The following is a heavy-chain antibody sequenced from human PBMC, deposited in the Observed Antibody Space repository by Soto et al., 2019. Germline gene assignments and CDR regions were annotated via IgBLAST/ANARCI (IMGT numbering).Heavy chain of an antibody. D-gene: IGHD2-21*02. CDR1: GGSITDYS. J-gene: IGHJ5*02. CDR3: ARDQGVVVTADNWFDP. V-gene: IGHV4-4*07. Sequence: SETLSLTCTGSGGSITDYSWFWSRQPAWKGLEWIGRIFSSGSTNYNPSLKGRITMSLDTSKNQFSLKLNSATATDTAVYFCARDQGVVVTADNWFDPWGQGILVTVSS. CDR2: IFSSGST.